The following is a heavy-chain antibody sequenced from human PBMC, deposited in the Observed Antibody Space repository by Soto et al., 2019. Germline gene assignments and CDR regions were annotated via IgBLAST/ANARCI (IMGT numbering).Heavy chain of an antibody. D-gene: IGHD3-22*01. Sequence: GASVKVSCKSSGGTFSSYAISWVRQAPRQGLEWMGGIIPIFGKANYAQKFQGRVTITADKSTSTAYMELSSLRSEDTAVYYCARDYYDSSGYYGYFDYWGQGTLVTVSS. CDR2: IIPIFGKA. J-gene: IGHJ4*02. V-gene: IGHV1-69*06. CDR1: GGTFSSYA. CDR3: ARDYYDSSGYYGYFDY.